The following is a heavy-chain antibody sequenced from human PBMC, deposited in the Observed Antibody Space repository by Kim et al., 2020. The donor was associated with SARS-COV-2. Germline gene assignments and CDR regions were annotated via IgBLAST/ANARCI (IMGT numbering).Heavy chain of an antibody. D-gene: IGHD2-2*01. CDR1: GYTFTSYG. V-gene: IGHV1-18*04. Sequence: ASVKVSCKASGYTFTSYGISWVRQAPGQGLEWMGWISAYNGNTNYAQKLQGRVTMTTDTSTSTAYMELRSLRSDDTAVYYCARGGGGYCSSTSCHVTYGMDVWGQGTTVTVSS. CDR3: ARGGGGYCSSTSCHVTYGMDV. J-gene: IGHJ6*02. CDR2: ISAYNGNT.